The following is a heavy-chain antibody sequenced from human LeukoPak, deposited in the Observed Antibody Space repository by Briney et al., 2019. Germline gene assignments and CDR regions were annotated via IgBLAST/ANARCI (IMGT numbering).Heavy chain of an antibody. CDR2: MYLSGTT. D-gene: IGHD3-22*01. CDR3: AGLVGRYSSGLYYYYFDY. CDR1: GDSINSLDL. V-gene: IGHV4-4*02. Sequence: SEALSLTCTVSGDSINSLDLWSWVRQPPGKGLEWIGEMYLSGTTHSNPSVKSRVAISIDKSKNQFFLNLSSVTAADTAVYYCAGLVGRYSSGLYYYYFDYWGQGTLVTVSS. J-gene: IGHJ4*02.